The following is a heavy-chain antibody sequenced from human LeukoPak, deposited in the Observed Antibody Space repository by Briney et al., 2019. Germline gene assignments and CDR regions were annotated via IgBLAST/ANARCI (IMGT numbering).Heavy chain of an antibody. Sequence: PSETLSLTCTVSGGSISSGSYYWSWIRQPAGKGLEWIGRIYTSGSTNYNPSLKSRVTISVDTSKNQFSLKLSSVTAADTAVYYCARGPSSSWDTYYFDYWGQGTLVTVSS. J-gene: IGHJ4*02. CDR3: ARGPSSSWDTYYFDY. CDR1: GGSISSGSYY. V-gene: IGHV4-61*02. CDR2: IYTSGST. D-gene: IGHD6-13*01.